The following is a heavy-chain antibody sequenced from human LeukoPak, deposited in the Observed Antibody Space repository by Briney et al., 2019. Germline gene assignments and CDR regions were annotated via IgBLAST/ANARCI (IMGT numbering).Heavy chain of an antibody. CDR2: IYTSGST. D-gene: IGHD1-14*01. J-gene: IGHJ4*02. CDR1: GGSISSGSYY. V-gene: IGHV4-61*02. Sequence: SETLSLTCTVSGGSISSGSYYWSWIRQPAGKGLEWIGRIYTSGSTNYNPSLKSRVTISVDTSKNQFSLKLSSVTAADTAVYYCARAATGRANFDYWGQGTLVTVSS. CDR3: ARAATGRANFDY.